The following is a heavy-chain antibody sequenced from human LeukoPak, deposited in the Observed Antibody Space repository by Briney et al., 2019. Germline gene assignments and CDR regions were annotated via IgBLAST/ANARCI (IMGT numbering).Heavy chain of an antibody. D-gene: IGHD3-22*01. CDR3: AREDPYDSSGYYS. J-gene: IGHJ4*02. CDR2: IYYSGST. V-gene: IGHV4-30-4*08. CDR1: GGSISSGDYY. Sequence: PSETLSLTCTVSGGSISSGDYYWSWIRQPPGKGLEWIGYIYYSGSTYYNPSLKSRVTISVDTSKNQFSLKLSSVTAADTAVYYCAREDPYDSSGYYSWGQGTLVTVSS.